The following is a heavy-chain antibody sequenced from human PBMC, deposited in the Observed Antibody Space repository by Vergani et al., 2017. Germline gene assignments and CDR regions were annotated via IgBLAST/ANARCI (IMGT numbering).Heavy chain of an antibody. CDR3: ARMGGYDEGDAFRIGYFDS. Sequence: QAQLQESGPGLVKPSETLSLTCHVFGVSVTDYNWNWIRQHPGKGLEWIGYIYSTGSTHHNPSLRRRINMSVDTSKNQFSLKLNSVTAADTAMYYCARMGGYDEGDAFRIGYFDSWGPGILVTVSS. D-gene: IGHD3-22*01. J-gene: IGHJ4*02. V-gene: IGHV4-31*03. CDR1: GVSVTDYN. CDR2: IYSTGST.